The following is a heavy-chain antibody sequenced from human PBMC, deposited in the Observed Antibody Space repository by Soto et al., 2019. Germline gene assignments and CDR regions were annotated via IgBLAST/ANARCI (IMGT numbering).Heavy chain of an antibody. D-gene: IGHD7-27*01. CDR2: IYETGST. CDR3: ARAGLTNWGLMQAFGC. V-gene: IGHV4-39*01. CDR1: GGSISSSSYY. J-gene: IGHJ4*02. Sequence: SETLSLTCTVSGGSISSSSYYWGWIRQPPGRGLEWIGSIYETGSTSYNPSLKSRVTISVDRSKNQFSLKVNSVTAADTAVYFCARAGLTNWGLMQAFGCWGKGTLVTVSS.